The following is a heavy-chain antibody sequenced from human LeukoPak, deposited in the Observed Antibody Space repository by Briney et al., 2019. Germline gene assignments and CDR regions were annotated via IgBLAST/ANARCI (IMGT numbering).Heavy chain of an antibody. CDR2: IKQDGSEK. CDR1: GFTFSSYW. V-gene: IGHV3-7*01. Sequence: GGSLRLSCAASGFTFSSYWMSWVRQAPGKGLEWVANIKQDGSEKYYVDSVKGRFTISRDNAKNSLYLQMNSLRAEDTAVYYCARDQYVYVWGSPQGLGYFQHWGQGTLVTVSS. CDR3: ARDQYVYVWGSPQGLGYFQH. J-gene: IGHJ1*01. D-gene: IGHD3-16*01.